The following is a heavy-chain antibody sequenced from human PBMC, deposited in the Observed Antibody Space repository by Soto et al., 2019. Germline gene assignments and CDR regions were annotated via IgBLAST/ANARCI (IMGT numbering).Heavy chain of an antibody. J-gene: IGHJ5*02. CDR3: VKAQRIRGKATGSAP. Sequence: GGLIRLSYSASGFTFSSYGMHWVRQAPGKGLENVSAISSNGGSTYYADSVKGRFTISRDNSKNTLYLQMSSLRAEDTALFYCVKAQRIRGKATGSAPWRQGTLVPVS. CDR2: ISSNGGST. V-gene: IGHV3-64D*08. D-gene: IGHD2-15*01. CDR1: GFTFSSYG.